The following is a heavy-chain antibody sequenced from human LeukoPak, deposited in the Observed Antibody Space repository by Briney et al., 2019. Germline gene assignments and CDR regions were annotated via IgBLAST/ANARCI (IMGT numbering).Heavy chain of an antibody. J-gene: IGHJ4*02. V-gene: IGHV3-30*04. CDR3: ARDLVDVYGVLDY. Sequence: GGSLRLSCAASGFTFSSYAMHWVRQAPGKGLEWVAVISYDGSNKYYADSVKDRFTISRDNSKNTLYLQMNSLRAEDTAVYYCARDLVDVYGVLDYWGQGTLVTVSS. CDR2: ISYDGSNK. D-gene: IGHD4-17*01. CDR1: GFTFSSYA.